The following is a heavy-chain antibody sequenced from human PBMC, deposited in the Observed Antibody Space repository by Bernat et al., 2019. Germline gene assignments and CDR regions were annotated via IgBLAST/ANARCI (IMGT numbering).Heavy chain of an antibody. V-gene: IGHV3-30*18. CDR1: GFTFSSYG. CDR3: AKLWGIAVAGFQAFDI. CDR2: ISYDGSNK. D-gene: IGHD6-19*01. J-gene: IGHJ3*02. Sequence: VQLVESGGGLVKPGRSLRLSCAASGFTFSSYGMHWVRQAPGKGLGWVAVISYDGSNKYYADSVKGRFTISRDNSKNTLYLQMNSLRAEDTAVYYCAKLWGIAVAGFQAFDIWGQGTMVTVSS.